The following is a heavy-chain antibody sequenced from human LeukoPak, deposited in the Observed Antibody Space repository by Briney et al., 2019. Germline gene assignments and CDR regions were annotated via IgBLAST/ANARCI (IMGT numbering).Heavy chain of an antibody. V-gene: IGHV3-21*01. D-gene: IGHD3-3*01. J-gene: IGHJ3*02. CDR2: ISSSSSYI. Sequence: GGSLRLSCAAYGFTFSSYSMNWVRQAPGKGLEWVSSISSSSSYIYYADSVKGRFTISRDNAKNSLYLQMNSLRAEDTAVYYCARAWRGAFDIWGQGTMVTVSS. CDR3: ARAWRGAFDI. CDR1: GFTFSSYS.